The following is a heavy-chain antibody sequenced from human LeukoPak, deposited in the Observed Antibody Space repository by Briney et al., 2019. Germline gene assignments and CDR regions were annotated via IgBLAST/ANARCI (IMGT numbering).Heavy chain of an antibody. D-gene: IGHD2-15*01. CDR2: INPNSGGT. CDR3: ARCSGGSCYSPFPPN. V-gene: IGHV1-2*02. CDR1: GYTFTGYY. Sequence: GASVKVSCKASGYTFTGYYMHWVGQAPGQGLEWMGWINPNSGGTDYAQKFQGRVTMTRDTSISTAYMELSRLRSDDTAVYYCARCSGGSCYSPFPPNWGQGTLVTVSS. J-gene: IGHJ4*02.